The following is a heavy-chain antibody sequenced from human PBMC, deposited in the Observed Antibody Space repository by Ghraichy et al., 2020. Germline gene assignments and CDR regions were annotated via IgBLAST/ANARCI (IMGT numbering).Heavy chain of an antibody. Sequence: GESLNISCAASGFTFSSYAMSWVRQAPGKGLEWVSAISGSGGSTYYADSVKGRFTISRDNSKNTLYLQMNSLRAEDTAVYYCAKDLGGGSGSYYDYWGQGTLVTVSS. D-gene: IGHD1-26*01. J-gene: IGHJ4*02. V-gene: IGHV3-23*01. CDR2: ISGSGGST. CDR1: GFTFSSYA. CDR3: AKDLGGGSGSYYDY.